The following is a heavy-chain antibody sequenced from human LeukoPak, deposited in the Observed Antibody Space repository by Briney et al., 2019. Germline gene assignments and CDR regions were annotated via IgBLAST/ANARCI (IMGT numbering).Heavy chain of an antibody. CDR3: ARDLDYGGNLDY. V-gene: IGHV3-33*01. Sequence: GGSLRLSCAASGFTFSSYGMHWVRQAPGKGLEWVAIIWYDGSNGYYPDSVKGRFTISRDNSKNTLYLQMNSLRAEDTAVYYCARDLDYGGNLDYWGQGTLVTVSS. D-gene: IGHD4-23*01. J-gene: IGHJ4*02. CDR1: GFTFSSYG. CDR2: IWYDGSNG.